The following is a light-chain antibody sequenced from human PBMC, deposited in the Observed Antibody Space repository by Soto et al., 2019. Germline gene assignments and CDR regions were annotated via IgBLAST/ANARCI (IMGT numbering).Light chain of an antibody. CDR2: KAS. CDR1: QSISCW. V-gene: IGKV1-5*03. J-gene: IGKJ1*01. Sequence: DIQMTQSPSTLSASVGDRVTITCRASQSISCWLAWYQQKPGKAPKLLIYKASSLESGVPSRFSGSGSGTEFTLTISSLQPDDFATYYCQQYNSYPTFGQGTKVEIK. CDR3: QQYNSYPT.